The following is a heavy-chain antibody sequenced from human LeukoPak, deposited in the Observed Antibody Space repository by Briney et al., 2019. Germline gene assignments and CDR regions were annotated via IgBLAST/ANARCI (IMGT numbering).Heavy chain of an antibody. D-gene: IGHD3-16*01. CDR1: GGTFSSYA. J-gene: IGHJ4*02. CDR3: AREGYDYDWGSTKSFDY. V-gene: IGHV1-69*05. CDR2: IIPIFGTA. Sequence: ASVKVSCKASGGTFSSYAISWVRQAPGQGLEWMGRIIPIFGTANYAQKFQGRVTITTDESTSTAYMELSSLRSEDTAVYYCAREGYDYDWGSTKSFDYWGQGTLVTVSS.